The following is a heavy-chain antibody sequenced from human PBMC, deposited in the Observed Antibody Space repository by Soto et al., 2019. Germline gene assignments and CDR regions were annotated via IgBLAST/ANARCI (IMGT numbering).Heavy chain of an antibody. CDR2: IHVTGNT. D-gene: IGHD3-16*02. CDR3: ARGPFCASYQPFDA. J-gene: IGHJ4*02. V-gene: IGHV4-59*01. CDR1: GGSMNNYL. Sequence: PSETLSLTCTVSGGSMNNYLWSWIRQTPGDGLEWIGYIHVTGNTYHNPSLKSPVTISIDASKTQFFLTLTSVTAADTAVYYCARGPFCASYQPFDAWGRGILVTVSS.